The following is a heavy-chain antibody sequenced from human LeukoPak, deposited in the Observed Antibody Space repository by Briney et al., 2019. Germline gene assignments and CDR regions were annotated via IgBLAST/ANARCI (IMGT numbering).Heavy chain of an antibody. V-gene: IGHV1-2*02. CDR3: ARVGLLWFGYGMDV. CDR1: AYIFTGYY. J-gene: IGHJ6*02. CDR2: INSNSGGT. Sequence: ASVKVSCKASAYIFTGYYMHWVRRAPGQGLEGMGWINSNSGGTNYAQKFQGRVTMTRDTSISTAYMELSRLRADDTAVYYCARVGLLWFGYGMDVWGQGTTVTVSS. D-gene: IGHD3-10*01.